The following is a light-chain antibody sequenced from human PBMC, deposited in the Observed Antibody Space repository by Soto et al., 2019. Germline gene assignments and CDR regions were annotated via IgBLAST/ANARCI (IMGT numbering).Light chain of an antibody. Sequence: DIQMTQSPSSLSASVGDRVTITCRASQSITGYLNWYQQKPGKVPKLLIYAASTLQSGVPSRFSGSGSGTDFTLTLSSLQAEDSATYYCQQSFIAPWTFGQGTMVDIK. CDR2: AAS. V-gene: IGKV1-39*01. J-gene: IGKJ1*01. CDR1: QSITGY. CDR3: QQSFIAPWT.